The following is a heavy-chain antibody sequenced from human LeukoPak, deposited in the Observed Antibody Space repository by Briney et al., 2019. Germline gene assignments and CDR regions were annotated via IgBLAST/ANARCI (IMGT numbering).Heavy chain of an antibody. Sequence: KTGGSLRLSCAASGFTFSNAWMNWVRQAPGKGLEWVGRIKSKTDGGTTDYAAPVKGRFTISRDDSKNTLYLQMNSLKTEDTAVYYCTTCVPKYDFWSGYYGWPLCSYYYGMDVWGQGTTVTVSS. D-gene: IGHD3-3*01. J-gene: IGHJ6*02. V-gene: IGHV3-15*07. CDR2: IKSKTDGGTT. CDR1: GFTFSNAW. CDR3: TTCVPKYDFWSGYYGWPLCSYYYGMDV.